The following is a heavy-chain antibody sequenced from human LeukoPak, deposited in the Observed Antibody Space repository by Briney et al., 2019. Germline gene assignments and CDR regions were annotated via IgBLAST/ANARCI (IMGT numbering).Heavy chain of an antibody. CDR3: ATGGAQYYDY. CDR2: ISYDGSDE. V-gene: IGHV3-30*03. J-gene: IGHJ4*02. Sequence: GGSLRLSCAASGFTFSNYGMHWVRQAPGKGLEWVAFISYDGSDEYFADSVKGRFSISRDNSKNTLYLQMSSLRVEDTAVYYCATGGAQYYDYWGQGTVVTVSS. CDR1: GFTFSNYG. D-gene: IGHD3-16*01.